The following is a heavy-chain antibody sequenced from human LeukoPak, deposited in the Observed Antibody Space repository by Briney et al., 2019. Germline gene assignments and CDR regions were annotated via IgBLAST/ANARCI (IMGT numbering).Heavy chain of an antibody. CDR3: ARDSRYCSSTSCYGAFDI. Sequence: SGTLSLTCAVSGGSISSSNWWSWVRQPPGKGLEWIGEIYRSGSTNYNPSLKSRVTISVDESKNQFSLKLSSVTAADTAVYYSARDSRYCSSTSCYGAFDIWGQGTMVTVSS. J-gene: IGHJ3*02. D-gene: IGHD2-2*01. V-gene: IGHV4-4*02. CDR1: GGSISSSNW. CDR2: IYRSGST.